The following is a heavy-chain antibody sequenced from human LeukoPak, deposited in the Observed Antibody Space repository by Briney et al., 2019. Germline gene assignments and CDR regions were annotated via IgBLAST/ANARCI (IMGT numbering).Heavy chain of an antibody. D-gene: IGHD4-17*01. J-gene: IGHJ4*02. V-gene: IGHV3-23*01. CDR1: GFTFSSFA. Sequence: GGSLRLSCAASGFTFSSFAMSWVRQAPGKGLEWVSGITSSGGGTKFADSVKGRFTISRDNSKNSLYLQMNSLRAEDTAVYFCAKKQTTTVTTLDYWGQGTLVTVSS. CDR3: AKKQTTTVTTLDY. CDR2: ITSSGGGT.